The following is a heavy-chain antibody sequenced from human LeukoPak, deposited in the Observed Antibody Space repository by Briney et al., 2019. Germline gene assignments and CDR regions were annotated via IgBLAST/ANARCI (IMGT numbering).Heavy chain of an antibody. CDR3: ARDYFKPQTYYGSGSYHGYYYYGMDV. D-gene: IGHD3-10*01. CDR2: IYSGGST. V-gene: IGHV3-53*01. J-gene: IGHJ6*02. CDR1: GFTVSSNY. Sequence: PGGSLRLSCAASGFTVSSNYMSWVRKAPGKGLEWVSVIYSGGSTYYADSVKGRFTISRDNSKNALYLQMNSLRAEDTAVYYCARDYFKPQTYYGSGSYHGYYYYGMDVWGQGTTVTVSS.